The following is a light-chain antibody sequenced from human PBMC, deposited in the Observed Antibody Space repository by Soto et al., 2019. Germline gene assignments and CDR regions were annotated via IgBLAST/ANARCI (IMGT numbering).Light chain of an antibody. V-gene: IGKV1-39*01. J-gene: IGKJ1*01. CDR3: QQTFSLPHS. Sequence: DTQMTQSPSSLSASVGDRVTISCRASQNVRSYLNWYQQKPGKVPKLLIYETSTLEIGVPSRFSGDGYGTEFTLSISSLEPEDFATYFCQQTFSLPHSFGPGTKVEV. CDR2: ETS. CDR1: QNVRSY.